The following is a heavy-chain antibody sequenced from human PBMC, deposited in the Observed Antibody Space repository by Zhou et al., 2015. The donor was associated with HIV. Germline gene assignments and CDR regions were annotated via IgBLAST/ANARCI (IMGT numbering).Heavy chain of an antibody. CDR1: GYTLTDYH. J-gene: IGHJ6*02. V-gene: IGHV1-2*02. D-gene: IGHD3-10*01. CDR3: AIEVELLDFGEMLNRRDSYYALDV. CDR2: INPNTGDT. Sequence: QVQLVQSGADVKKPGASVRVSCTASGYTLTDYHLHWVRQAPGQGLEWMGSINPNTGDTSYAQNFQGRVTMTGDTSISTVFMELSMLKSDDTAVYYCAIEVELLDFGEMLNRRDSYYALDVWGQGTTVTVSS.